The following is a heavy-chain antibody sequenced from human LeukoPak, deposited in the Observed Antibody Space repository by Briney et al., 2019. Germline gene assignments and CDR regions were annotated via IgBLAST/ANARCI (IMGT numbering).Heavy chain of an antibody. J-gene: IGHJ6*03. CDR3: ARALSSSWYHSNYYYYMDV. CDR2: IIPIFGTA. V-gene: IGHV1-69*13. D-gene: IGHD6-13*01. CDR1: GGTFSSYA. Sequence: RRASVKVSCKASGGTFSSYAISWVRQAPGQGLEWMGGIIPIFGTANYAQKFQGRVTITADESTSTAYMELSSLRSEDTAVYYCARALSSSWYHSNYYYYMDVWGKGTTVTISS.